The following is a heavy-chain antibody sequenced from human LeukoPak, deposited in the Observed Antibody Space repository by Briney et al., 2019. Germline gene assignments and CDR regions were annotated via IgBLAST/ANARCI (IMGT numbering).Heavy chain of an antibody. CDR1: GFTFSSYA. V-gene: IGHV4-59*01. Sequence: GSLRLSCAASGFTFSSYAMSWVRQAPGKGLEWIGYIYYSGSTNYNPSLKSRVTISVDTSKNQFSLKLSSVTAADTAVYYCARSRNGLQYGLDVWGQGTTVTVSS. J-gene: IGHJ6*02. D-gene: IGHD4-11*01. CDR3: ARSRNGLQYGLDV. CDR2: IYYSGST.